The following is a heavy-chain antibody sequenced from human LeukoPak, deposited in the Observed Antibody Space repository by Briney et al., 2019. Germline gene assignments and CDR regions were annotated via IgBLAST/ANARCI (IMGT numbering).Heavy chain of an antibody. Sequence: SETLSLICTVSGGSISSYYWSWIRQPPGKGLEWIGYIYYSGSTNYNPSLKSRVTISVDTSKNQFSLKLSSVTAADTAVYYCARHYYDSSDSYSFDYWGQGTLVTVSS. CDR3: ARHYYDSSDSYSFDY. CDR1: GGSISSYY. D-gene: IGHD3-22*01. CDR2: IYYSGST. J-gene: IGHJ4*02. V-gene: IGHV4-59*08.